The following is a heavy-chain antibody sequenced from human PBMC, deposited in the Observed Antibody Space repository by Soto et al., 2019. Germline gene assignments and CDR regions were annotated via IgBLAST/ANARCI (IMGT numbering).Heavy chain of an antibody. D-gene: IGHD3-3*01. CDR2: MNPNSGNT. Sequence: ASVKVSCKASGYTFTSYDINWVRQATGQGLEWMGWMNPNSGNTGYAQKFQGRVTMTRNTSISTAYMELSSLRSEDTAVYYCARSIGYYDFWSGYLSYEIGPDWFDPWGQGTLVTVSS. V-gene: IGHV1-8*01. CDR1: GYTFTSYD. CDR3: ARSIGYYDFWSGYLSYEIGPDWFDP. J-gene: IGHJ5*02.